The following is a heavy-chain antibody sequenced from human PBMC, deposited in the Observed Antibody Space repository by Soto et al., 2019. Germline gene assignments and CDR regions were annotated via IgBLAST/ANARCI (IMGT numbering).Heavy chain of an antibody. V-gene: IGHV4-34*01. CDR2: INHSGST. D-gene: IGHD1-1*01. CDR3: ARNKGGWKPYYYYYGMDV. CDR1: GGSFSGYY. Sequence: SETLSLTCAVYGGSFSGYYWSWIRQPPGKGLEWIGEINHSGSTNYNPSLKSRVTISVDTSKNQFSLKLSSVTAADTAVYYCARNKGGWKPYYYYYGMDVWGQGTTVTVSS. J-gene: IGHJ6*02.